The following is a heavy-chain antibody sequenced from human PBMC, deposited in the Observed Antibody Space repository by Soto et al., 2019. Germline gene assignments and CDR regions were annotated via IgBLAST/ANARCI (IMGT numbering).Heavy chain of an antibody. J-gene: IGHJ6*02. CDR2: MYHSGIT. V-gene: IGHV4-38-2*01. Sequence: SETLSLTCAVSGYSIRSGYFWGWIRQPPGKGLEWIGSMYHSGITYYNLSLKSRVTISVDTSKNQLSLKLSSATAADTAVYYCARSMYSTSAQLYYGMDVWGQGTTVTVAS. D-gene: IGHD6-6*01. CDR3: ARSMYSTSAQLYYGMDV. CDR1: GYSIRSGYF.